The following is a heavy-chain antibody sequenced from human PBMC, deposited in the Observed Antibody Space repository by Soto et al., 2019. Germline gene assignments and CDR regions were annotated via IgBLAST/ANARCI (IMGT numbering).Heavy chain of an antibody. CDR2: ISAGGEGA. D-gene: IGHD2-15*01. V-gene: IGHV3-23*01. CDR1: GFTFSSHA. Sequence: EVQLLESGGGLVQPGGALRLSCAASGFTFSSHAMSWVRQAPGKGMEWISSISAGGEGAYYADSVRGRFTISRDNSNNTLFLQMNSLRAEDTAMYYCARDLWWYLHWGQGTLVTVSS. J-gene: IGHJ4*02. CDR3: ARDLWWYLH.